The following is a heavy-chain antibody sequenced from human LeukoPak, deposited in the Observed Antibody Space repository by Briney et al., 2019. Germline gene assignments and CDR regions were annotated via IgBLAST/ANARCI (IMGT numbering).Heavy chain of an antibody. V-gene: IGHV3-21*01. CDR3: AREGDFWSGYQYFDY. CDR2: ISSSSSYI. J-gene: IGHJ4*02. D-gene: IGHD3-3*01. Sequence: GGSLRLSCVASGFIFNKAWMSWVRQAPGKGLEWVSSISSSSSYIYYADSVKGRFTISRDNAKNSLYLQMNSLRAEDTAVYYCAREGDFWSGYQYFDYWGQGTLVTVSS. CDR1: GFIFNKAW.